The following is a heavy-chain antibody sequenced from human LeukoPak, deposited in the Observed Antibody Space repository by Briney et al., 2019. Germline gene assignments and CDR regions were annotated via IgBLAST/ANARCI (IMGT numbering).Heavy chain of an antibody. CDR2: IYHSGST. V-gene: IGHV4-38-2*02. J-gene: IGHJ4*02. D-gene: IGHD3-9*01. CDR1: GYSISSGYY. Sequence: SETLSLTCSVSGYSISSGYYWGWTRQPPGKGLEWIGSIYHSGSTYYNPSLKSRVTISADTSKNQFSLKLTSVTAADTAVYYCARGPTGYEGYWGQGTLVTVSS. CDR3: ARGPTGYEGY.